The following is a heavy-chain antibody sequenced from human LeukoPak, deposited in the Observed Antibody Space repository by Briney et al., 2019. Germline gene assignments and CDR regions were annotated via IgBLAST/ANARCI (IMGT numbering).Heavy chain of an antibody. D-gene: IGHD3-10*01. CDR2: IYYSGST. J-gene: IGHJ3*02. Sequence: WIGYIYYSGSTYYNPSLKSRVTISVDTSKNQFSLKLSSVTAADTAVYYCASKDRGINAFDIWGQGTMVTVSS. V-gene: IGHV4-31*02. CDR3: ASKDRGINAFDI.